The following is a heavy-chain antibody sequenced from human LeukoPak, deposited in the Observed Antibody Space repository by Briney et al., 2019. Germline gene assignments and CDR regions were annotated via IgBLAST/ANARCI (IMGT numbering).Heavy chain of an antibody. V-gene: IGHV3-9*01. Sequence: PGGPLRLSCAASGFTFDDYAMHWVRQAPGKGLEWVSGISWNSGSIGYADSVKGRFTISRDNAKNSLYLQMNSLRAEDTALYYCAVPAVSGGYWGQGTLVTVSS. CDR3: AVPAVSGGY. CDR2: ISWNSGSI. J-gene: IGHJ4*02. D-gene: IGHD2-2*01. CDR1: GFTFDDYA.